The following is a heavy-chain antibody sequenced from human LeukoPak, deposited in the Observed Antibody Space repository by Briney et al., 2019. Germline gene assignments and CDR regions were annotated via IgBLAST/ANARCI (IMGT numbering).Heavy chain of an antibody. CDR2: IIPILGIA. CDR1: GGTFSSYA. Sequence: AASVKVSCKASGGTFSSYAISWVRQAPGQGLEWMGRIIPILGIANYAQKFQGRVTITADKSTSTAYMELSSLRSEDTAVYCCARESTGYSSGWSYYYYYYGMDVWGQGTTVTVSS. J-gene: IGHJ6*02. D-gene: IGHD6-19*01. V-gene: IGHV1-69*04. CDR3: ARESTGYSSGWSYYYYYYGMDV.